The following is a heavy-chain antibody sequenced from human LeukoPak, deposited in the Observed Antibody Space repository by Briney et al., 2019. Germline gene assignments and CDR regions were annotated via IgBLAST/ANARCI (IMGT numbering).Heavy chain of an antibody. V-gene: IGHV3-30*02. CDR1: GFTFSSYG. J-gene: IGHJ6*03. CDR2: IRYDGSNK. D-gene: IGHD4-23*01. Sequence: GGSLRLSCAAAGFTFSSYGMHWVRQAPGKGLEWVAFIRYDGSNKYYPDSGKGRFTISRDNSKNTLYLQMNSLRAEDTAMYYCAKVPGDNIYYYYMDVWGKGTTVTVSS. CDR3: AKVPGDNIYYYYMDV.